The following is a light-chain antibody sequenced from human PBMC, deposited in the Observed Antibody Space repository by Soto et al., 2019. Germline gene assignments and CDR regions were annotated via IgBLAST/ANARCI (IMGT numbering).Light chain of an antibody. CDR2: EAS. CDR3: QQYGSSPGT. J-gene: IGKJ1*01. CDR1: QSITGRY. Sequence: ETVLTQSPGSLSLSPGEGATLSCTASQSITGRYLAWYQQRPGQAPRLLIYEASSRATGSPDRFSGSGSGTDFTLTISRLEPEDFAVYYCQQYGSSPGTFGQGTKVDIK. V-gene: IGKV3-20*01.